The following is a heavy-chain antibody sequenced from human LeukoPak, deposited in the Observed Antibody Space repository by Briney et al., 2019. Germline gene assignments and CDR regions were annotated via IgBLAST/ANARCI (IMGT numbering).Heavy chain of an antibody. D-gene: IGHD2-2*02. CDR2: IYYSGST. CDR1: GGSISSSSYY. V-gene: IGHV4-39*01. J-gene: IGHJ4*02. Sequence: PSETLSLTCTVSGGSISSSSYYWGWIRQPPGKGLEWIGSIYYSGSTYYNPSLKSRVTISVDTSKNQFSLKLSSVTAADTAVYYCARRSAIPFDYWGQGTLVTVSS. CDR3: ARRSAIPFDY.